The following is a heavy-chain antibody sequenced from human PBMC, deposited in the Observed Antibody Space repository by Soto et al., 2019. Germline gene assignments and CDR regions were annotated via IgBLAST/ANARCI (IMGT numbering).Heavy chain of an antibody. CDR1: GFTFGNYW. V-gene: IGHV3-7*01. CDR3: AVDYHDAFDI. Sequence: PGGSLRLSCAASGFTFGNYWMTWVRQAPEKGLEWVANIKPDGSETYYADSVKGRFTISRDNAKNSLYLQMNSLRAEDTAVYYCAVDYHDAFDIWGQGTMVTV. D-gene: IGHD3-16*01. J-gene: IGHJ3*02. CDR2: IKPDGSET.